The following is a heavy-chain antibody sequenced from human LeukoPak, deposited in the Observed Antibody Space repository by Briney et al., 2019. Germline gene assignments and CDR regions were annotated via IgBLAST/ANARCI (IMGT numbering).Heavy chain of an antibody. V-gene: IGHV4-30-2*01. CDR1: GGSISSGGYS. D-gene: IGHD5-24*01. Sequence: PSQTLSLTCAVSGGSISSGGYSWSWIRQPPGEGLEWIGHIYHSGSTYYNPSLKSRVTISVDRSKNQFSLKLSSVTAADTAVYYCARAMGPYYFDYWGQGTLVTVSS. CDR2: IYHSGST. J-gene: IGHJ4*02. CDR3: ARAMGPYYFDY.